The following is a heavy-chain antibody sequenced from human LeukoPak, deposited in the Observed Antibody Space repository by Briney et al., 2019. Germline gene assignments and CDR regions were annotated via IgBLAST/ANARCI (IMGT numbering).Heavy chain of an antibody. D-gene: IGHD6-13*01. V-gene: IGHV6-1*01. CDR2: TYYDSKWYN. CDR1: GVSVSNNA. J-gene: IGHJ3*02. CDR3: ARGWARDGFNI. Sequence: SQTLSLTCVISGVSVSNNAWNWVRQTPSGGLECLGRTYYDSKWYNHYAESVKSRISINPDTSKNQFSLQLNSVTPEDTAVYYCARGWARDGFNIWSQGTMVTVSS.